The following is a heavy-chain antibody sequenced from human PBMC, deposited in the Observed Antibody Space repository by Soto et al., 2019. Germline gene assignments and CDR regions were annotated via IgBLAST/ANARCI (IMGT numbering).Heavy chain of an antibody. D-gene: IGHD2-15*01. CDR2: ISAYNGNT. V-gene: IGHV1-18*01. J-gene: IGHJ6*02. CDR3: ARDRPVVVVAATNYGMDV. CDR1: GYTFTSYG. Sequence: QVQLVQSGAEVKKPGASVKVSCKASGYTFTSYGISWLRQAPGQGLEWMGWISAYNGNTNYAQKLQGRVTMTTDTSTSTPYMVLRSLRSDDTAVYYCARDRPVVVVAATNYGMDVWGQGTTVTVSS.